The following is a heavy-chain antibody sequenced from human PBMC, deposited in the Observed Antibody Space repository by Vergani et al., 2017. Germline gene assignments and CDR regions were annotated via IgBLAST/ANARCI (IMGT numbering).Heavy chain of an antibody. CDR2: MYHSGIT. CDR3: GRDGGEYDKDALDV. V-gene: IGHV4-59*01. J-gene: IGHJ3*01. D-gene: IGHD2-21*01. CDR1: GGSMSGYY. Sequence: QFRLHESCPGLLKPSETLSLTCSVSGGSMSGYYWSWIRQPPGKELEWIGYMYHSGITNYHPSLETRVTISGDTSKNQFSLKLNSVTAADTAVYYGGRDGGEYDKDALDVWGQGTKVTVTS.